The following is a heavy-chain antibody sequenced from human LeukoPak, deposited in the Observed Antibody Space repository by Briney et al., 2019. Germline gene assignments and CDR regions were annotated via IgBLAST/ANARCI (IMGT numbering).Heavy chain of an antibody. CDR1: GFTFSSYG. Sequence: GGSLRLSCAASGFTFSSYGMHWVRQAPGKGLEWVAVISYDGSNKYYAGSVKGRFTISRDNSKDTLYLQMNSLRAEDTAVYYCATAGLAYCGGDCYPSPHYWGQGTLVTVSS. D-gene: IGHD2-21*02. J-gene: IGHJ4*02. CDR3: ATAGLAYCGGDCYPSPHY. CDR2: ISYDGSNK. V-gene: IGHV3-30*03.